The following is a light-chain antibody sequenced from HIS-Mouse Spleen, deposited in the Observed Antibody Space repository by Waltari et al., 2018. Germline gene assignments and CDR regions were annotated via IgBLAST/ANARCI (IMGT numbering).Light chain of an antibody. CDR2: EGS. V-gene: IGLV2-23*01. J-gene: IGLJ2*01. Sequence: QSALTQPASVSGSPGQSITIPCTGTSSDVGWYHLVSWYQPPPGKAPKLMIYEGSKRPSGVSNRFSGSKSGNTASLTISGLQAEDEADYYCCSYAGSSTVVFGGGTKLTVL. CDR1: SSDVGWYHL. CDR3: CSYAGSSTVV.